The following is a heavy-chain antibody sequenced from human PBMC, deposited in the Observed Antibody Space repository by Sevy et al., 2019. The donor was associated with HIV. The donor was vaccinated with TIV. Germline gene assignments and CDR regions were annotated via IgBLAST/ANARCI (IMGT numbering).Heavy chain of an antibody. CDR2: ISYDGSNK. D-gene: IGHD5-18*01. CDR1: GFTFSIYA. Sequence: GGSLRLSCAASGFTFSIYAMHWVRQAPGKGLEWVAVISYDGSNKYYADSVKGRFTISRDNSKNTLYLQMNSLRAEDTAVYYCARSTFVDTAMAKRKHYYYYGMDVWGQGTTVTVSS. V-gene: IGHV3-30-3*01. J-gene: IGHJ6*02. CDR3: ARSTFVDTAMAKRKHYYYYGMDV.